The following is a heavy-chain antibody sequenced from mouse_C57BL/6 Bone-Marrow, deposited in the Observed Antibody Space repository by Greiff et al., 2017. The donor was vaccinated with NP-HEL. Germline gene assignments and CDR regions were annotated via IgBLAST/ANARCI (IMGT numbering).Heavy chain of an antibody. J-gene: IGHJ3*01. CDR1: GYAFSSSW. V-gene: IGHV1-82*01. CDR3: AREVVGKVLAY. D-gene: IGHD1-1*01. CDR2: IYPGDGDT. Sequence: QVQLKQSGPELVKPGASVKISCKASGYAFSSSWMNWVKQRPGKGLEWIGRIYPGDGDTNYNGKFKGKATLTADKSSSTAYMQLSSLTSEDSAVYFCAREVVGKVLAYWGQGTLVTVSA.